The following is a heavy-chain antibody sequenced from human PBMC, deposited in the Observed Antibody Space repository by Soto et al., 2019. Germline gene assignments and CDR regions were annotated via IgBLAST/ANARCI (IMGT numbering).Heavy chain of an antibody. Sequence: QVQPVQSGAEVKKPGASVKVSCRASGYTFTSYTMHWVRQAPGQRLEWMGWINTGNGNTKYSQKFQGRVTITRDTSASTAYMELSSLRSEDTAVYYCATLCGGACFTDYWGQGTLVTVSS. CDR2: INTGNGNT. CDR3: ATLCGGACFTDY. D-gene: IGHD2-21*02. J-gene: IGHJ4*02. V-gene: IGHV1-3*04. CDR1: GYTFTSYT.